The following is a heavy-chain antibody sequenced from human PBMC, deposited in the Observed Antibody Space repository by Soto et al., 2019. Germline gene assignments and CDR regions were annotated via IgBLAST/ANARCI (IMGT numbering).Heavy chain of an antibody. Sequence: PSETLSLTCTVSGGSISSYYWSWIRQPPGKGLEWIGYIYYSGSTNYNPSLKSRVTISVDTSKNQFSVRLSSVTAADTAVYYCARAYYDTKRYSLDPWGLGTLVTVSS. J-gene: IGHJ5*02. V-gene: IGHV4-59*12. CDR3: ARAYYDTKRYSLDP. CDR1: GGSISSYY. CDR2: IYYSGST. D-gene: IGHD3-16*01.